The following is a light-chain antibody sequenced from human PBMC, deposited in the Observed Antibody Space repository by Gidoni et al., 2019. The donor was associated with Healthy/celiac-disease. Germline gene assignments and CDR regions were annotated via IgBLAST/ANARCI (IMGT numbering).Light chain of an antibody. Sequence: DIQMTQSTSSLSASVGDRVTITCRASQSISSYLNWYQQKPGKAPKLLIYAASSLQSGVPSRFSGSGSWTDFTLTISSLQPEDFATYYCQQSYSTPRTFGQGTKVEIK. J-gene: IGKJ1*01. CDR3: QQSYSTPRT. CDR2: AAS. CDR1: QSISSY. V-gene: IGKV1-39*01.